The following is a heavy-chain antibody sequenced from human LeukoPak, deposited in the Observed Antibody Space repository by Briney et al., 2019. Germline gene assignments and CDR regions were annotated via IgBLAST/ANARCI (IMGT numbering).Heavy chain of an antibody. Sequence: GGSLRLPCAASGFTFSSYAMSWVRQAPGKGLEWVSAISGSGGSTYYADSVKGWFTISRDNSKNTLYLQMNSLRAEDTAVYYCAKDWGSYDILTGYWGQGTLVTVSS. CDR3: AKDWGSYDILTGY. J-gene: IGHJ4*02. D-gene: IGHD3-9*01. CDR1: GFTFSSYA. V-gene: IGHV3-23*01. CDR2: ISGSGGST.